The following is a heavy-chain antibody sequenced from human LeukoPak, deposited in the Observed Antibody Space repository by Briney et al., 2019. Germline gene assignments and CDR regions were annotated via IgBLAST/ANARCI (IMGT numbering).Heavy chain of an antibody. D-gene: IGHD1-7*01. J-gene: IGHJ4*02. CDR1: GFTFNIYA. CDR3: ATRLNWYYSTHQAY. Sequence: GGSLRLSCAASGFTFNIYAMSWVRQAPGKGLEWVSSISSTGGATYYAASVKGRSTISRDNSKNLLYLQMNGLRADDTALYYCATRLNWYYSTHQAYWGQGTLVTVSS. V-gene: IGHV3-23*01. CDR2: ISSTGGAT.